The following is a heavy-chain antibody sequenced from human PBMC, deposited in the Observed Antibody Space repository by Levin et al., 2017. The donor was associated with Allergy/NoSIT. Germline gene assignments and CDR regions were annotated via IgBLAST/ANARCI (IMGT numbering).Heavy chain of an antibody. D-gene: IGHD3-9*01. CDR3: ARRPSGYYDILTGYYNSWYFDL. Sequence: SQTLSLTCTVSGGSISSSSYYWGWIRQPPGKGLEWIGSIYYSGSTYYNPSLKSRVTISVDTSKNQFSLKLSSVTAADTAVYYCARRPSGYYDILTGYYNSWYFDLWGRGTLVTVSS. CDR2: IYYSGST. CDR1: GGSISSSSYY. J-gene: IGHJ2*01. V-gene: IGHV4-39*01.